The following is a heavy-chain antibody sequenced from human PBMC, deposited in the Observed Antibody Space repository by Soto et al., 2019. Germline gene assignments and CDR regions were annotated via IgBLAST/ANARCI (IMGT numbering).Heavy chain of an antibody. CDR2: IKSKGSGGTI. CDR1: GLRFSDAW. D-gene: IGHD3-3*01. CDR3: SHIAAFPPNEDFFT. V-gene: IGHV3-15*01. J-gene: IGHJ3*01. Sequence: EVPLVESGGGLVKPGGSLRLSFSVSGLRFSDAWLTWVRQTPGRGLEWIGRIKSKGSGGTIDYAPPVQGRFTISRDDSRSMLYLQIMSLKSEDTGVYHCSHIAAFPPNEDFFTWGQGTVVIVSS.